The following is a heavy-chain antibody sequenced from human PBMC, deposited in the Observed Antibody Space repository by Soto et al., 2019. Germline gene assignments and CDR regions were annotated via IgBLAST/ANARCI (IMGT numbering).Heavy chain of an antibody. CDR2: IYYSGST. CDR1: GDSISSRSCY. CDR3: ARQALTTSIDQLQPVDY. J-gene: IGHJ4*02. V-gene: IGHV4-39*01. D-gene: IGHD2-2*01. Sequence: QLQLQESGPGLVKPSETLSLTCSVSGDSISSRSCYWGWIRQPPEKGLEWIGSIYYSGSTSYNPSLKPRVTISEDTSKNQLSLKLSSVTAADTAVYYCARQALTTSIDQLQPVDYWGQGTLVTVSS.